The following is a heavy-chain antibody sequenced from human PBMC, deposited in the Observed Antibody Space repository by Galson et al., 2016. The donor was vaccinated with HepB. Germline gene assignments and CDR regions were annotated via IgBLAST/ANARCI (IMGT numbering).Heavy chain of an antibody. V-gene: IGHV3-33*01. CDR2: IWYDGINK. J-gene: IGHJ4*02. CDR3: AREEGTDYYDTNGYFRLDY. Sequence: SLRLSCAASGFVFKNYGVHWVRQAPGKGLEWVATIWYDGINKYYVESVKGRFNISRDNSQNTVYLQMNSLRVEDSAVYFCAREEGTDYYDTNGYFRLDYWGQGTLVTVSS. CDR1: GFVFKNYG. D-gene: IGHD3-22*01.